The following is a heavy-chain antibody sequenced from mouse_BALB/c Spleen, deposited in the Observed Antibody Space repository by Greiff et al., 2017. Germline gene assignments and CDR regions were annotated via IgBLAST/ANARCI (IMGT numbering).Heavy chain of an antibody. J-gene: IGHJ4*01. CDR1: GFSLTSYG. D-gene: IGHD1-1*01. V-gene: IGHV2-9*02. CDR2: IWAGGST. CDR3: ARGYYYGSSYYAMDY. Sequence: VKLVESGPGLVAPSQSLSITCTVSGFSLTSYGVHWVRQPPGKGLEWLGVIWAGGSTNYNSALMSRLSISKDNSKSQVFLKMNSLQTDDTAMYYCARGYYYGSSYYAMDYWGQGTSVTVSS.